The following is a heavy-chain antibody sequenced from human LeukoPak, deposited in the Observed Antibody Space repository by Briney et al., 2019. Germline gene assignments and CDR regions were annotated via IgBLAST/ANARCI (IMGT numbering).Heavy chain of an antibody. D-gene: IGHD2-8*01. CDR3: ARDADVGVYLDY. CDR2: IDSSAETL. Sequence: PGGSLRLSCTASGFTFSIYEMTWVRQVPGKGLEWVSYIDSSAETLYYMDSVKGRFTISRDNAKNSLYLQMNSLRAEDTAVYYCARDADVGVYLDYWGQGTLATVSS. V-gene: IGHV3-48*03. J-gene: IGHJ4*02. CDR1: GFTFSIYE.